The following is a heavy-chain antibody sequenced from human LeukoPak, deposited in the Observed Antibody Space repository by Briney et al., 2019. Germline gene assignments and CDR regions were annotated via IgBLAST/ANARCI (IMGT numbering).Heavy chain of an antibody. Sequence: GGSLRLSCAASGFTFSSYWMHWVRQAPGKGLVWVSRINSDGSSTSYADSVKGRFTISRDNAKNTLYLQMNSLRAEDTAVYYCARASRQQLVRGFDPWGQGTLVTVSS. CDR1: GFTFSSYW. CDR3: ARASRQQLVRGFDP. CDR2: INSDGSST. D-gene: IGHD6-13*01. V-gene: IGHV3-74*01. J-gene: IGHJ5*02.